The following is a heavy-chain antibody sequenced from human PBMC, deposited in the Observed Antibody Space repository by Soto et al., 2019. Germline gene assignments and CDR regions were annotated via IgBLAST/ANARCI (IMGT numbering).Heavy chain of an antibody. CDR1: GGTFSSYA. V-gene: IGHV1-69*13. CDR2: IIPIFGTA. J-gene: IGHJ4*02. Sequence: SVKVSCKASGGTFSSYAISWVRQAPGQGLEWMGGIIPIFGTANYAQKFQGRVTITADESTSTAYMELSSLRSEDTAVYYCAREGRPPTSITPSYFDYWGKGTLVTVSS. D-gene: IGHD1-20*01. CDR3: AREGRPPTSITPSYFDY.